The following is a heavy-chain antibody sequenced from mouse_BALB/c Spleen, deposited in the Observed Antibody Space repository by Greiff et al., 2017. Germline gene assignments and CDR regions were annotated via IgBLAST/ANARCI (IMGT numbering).Heavy chain of an antibody. V-gene: IGHV3-2*02. D-gene: IGHD1-1*01. CDR3: ARGVTTDLAY. CDR2: ISYSGST. CDR1: GYSITSDYA. J-gene: IGHJ3*01. Sequence: VQLQQSGPGLVKPSQSLSLTCTVTGYSITSDYAWNWIRQFPGNKLEWMGYISYSGSTSYNPSLKSRISITRDTSKNQFFLQLNSVTTEDTATYYCARGVTTDLAYWGQGTLVTVSA.